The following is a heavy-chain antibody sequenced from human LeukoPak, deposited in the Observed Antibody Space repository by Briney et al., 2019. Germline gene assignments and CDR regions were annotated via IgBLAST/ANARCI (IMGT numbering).Heavy chain of an antibody. J-gene: IGHJ3*02. V-gene: IGHV3-23*01. Sequence: GGSLRLSCAASGFTFSSYAMSWVRQAPGKGLDWVSAISGSGGNTYYADSVKGRFTISRDNAKNTLYLQMYSLRAEDTAVYFCVRAKGGPGSTWAFDIWGQGTMVTVSS. CDR1: GFTFSSYA. D-gene: IGHD6-13*01. CDR3: VRAKGGPGSTWAFDI. CDR2: ISGSGGNT.